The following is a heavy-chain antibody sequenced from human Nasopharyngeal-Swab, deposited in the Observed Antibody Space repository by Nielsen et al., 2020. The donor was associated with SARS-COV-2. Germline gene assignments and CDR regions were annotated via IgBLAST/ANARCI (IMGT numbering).Heavy chain of an antibody. V-gene: IGHV3-11*06. CDR3: VRLLDV. CDR2: ISHSSSQT. Sequence: RQAPGKGLEWVSYISHSSSQTNYADSVKGRFTISRDNAKKTLYLQMNSLRAEDTAVYYCVRLLDVWGKGTMVTVSS. D-gene: IGHD2-15*01. J-gene: IGHJ6*04.